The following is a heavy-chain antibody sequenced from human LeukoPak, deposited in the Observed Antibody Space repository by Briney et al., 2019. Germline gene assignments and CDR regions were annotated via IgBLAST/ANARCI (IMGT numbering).Heavy chain of an antibody. V-gene: IGHV4-39*01. CDR3: ARVVAPGRYYFDY. CDR2: IYYSGIT. J-gene: IGHJ4*02. CDR1: GGSITSSDYY. D-gene: IGHD2-15*01. Sequence: SETLSLTCTVSGGSITSSDYYWGWIRRPPGKGLEWIGSIYYSGITYYNPSLKSRVTISVDTSKNQFSLRLSSVTAADTAVYYCARVVAPGRYYFDYWGQGTLVTVSS.